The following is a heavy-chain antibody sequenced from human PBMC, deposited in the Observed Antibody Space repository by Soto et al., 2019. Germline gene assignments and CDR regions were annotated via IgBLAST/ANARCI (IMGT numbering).Heavy chain of an antibody. J-gene: IGHJ6*02. Sequence: EVQLVESGGGLVQPGGSLRLSCAASGFTFSSYWMSWVRQAPGKGLEWVANIKQDGSEKYYVDSVNGRFTISRDNAKNSLYLQMNSLRAEDTAVYYCASDRSAHDFWSGYYYYGMDVWGQGTTVTVSS. V-gene: IGHV3-7*01. CDR2: IKQDGSEK. CDR1: GFTFSSYW. D-gene: IGHD3-3*01. CDR3: ASDRSAHDFWSGYYYYGMDV.